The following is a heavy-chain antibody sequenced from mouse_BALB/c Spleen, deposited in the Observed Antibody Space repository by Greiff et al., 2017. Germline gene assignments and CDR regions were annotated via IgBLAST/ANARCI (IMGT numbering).Heavy chain of an antibody. J-gene: IGHJ3*01. CDR2: IWRGGST. V-gene: IGHV2-5-1*01. D-gene: IGHD2-1*01. Sequence: QVQLQQSGPSLVQPSQSLSITCTVSGFSLTSYGVHWVRQSPGKGLEWLGVIWRGGSTDYNAAFMSRLSITKDNSKSQVFFKMNSLQADDTAIYYCAKEGYGNYECAYWGQGTLVTVSA. CDR3: AKEGYGNYECAY. CDR1: GFSLTSYG.